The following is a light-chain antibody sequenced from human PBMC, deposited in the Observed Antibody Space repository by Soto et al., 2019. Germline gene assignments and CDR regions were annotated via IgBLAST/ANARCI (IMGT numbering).Light chain of an antibody. Sequence: EIVMTQSPATLSVSPGERATLSCRASQSVSSNLGWYQQKPGQAPRLLIYGASTRATGIPARFSGIGSGTEFTLTIRSLQSEDFAVYYCQQRSNWPITFGQGTRLEIK. V-gene: IGKV3-15*01. CDR1: QSVSSN. J-gene: IGKJ5*01. CDR2: GAS. CDR3: QQRSNWPIT.